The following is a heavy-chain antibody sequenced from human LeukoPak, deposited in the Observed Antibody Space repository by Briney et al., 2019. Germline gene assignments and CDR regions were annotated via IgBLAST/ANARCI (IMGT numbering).Heavy chain of an antibody. J-gene: IGHJ3*02. V-gene: IGHV3-30-3*01. CDR1: GFTFSSYA. D-gene: IGHD3-10*01. CDR3: ARERFGETDDAFDI. CDR2: ISYDGSNK. Sequence: GGSLRLSCAASGFTFSSYAMHWVRQAPGKGLEWVTVISYDGSNKYYADSVKGRFTISRDNSKNTLYLQMNSLGAEDTAVYYCARERFGETDDAFDIWGQGTMVTVSS.